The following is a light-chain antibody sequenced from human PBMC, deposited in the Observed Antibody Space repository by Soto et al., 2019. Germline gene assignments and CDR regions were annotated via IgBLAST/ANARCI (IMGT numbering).Light chain of an antibody. CDR3: CSYAGNSTFV. J-gene: IGLJ1*01. V-gene: IGLV2-23*03. CDR1: NSDVGTYKF. CDR2: EGS. Sequence: QSALTQPASVSGSPGQSITISCTGTNSDVGTYKFVSWYQLHPGKAPKLMIYEGSKRPSGLSNRFSGSKSGNTASLTISGLQAEDEAHYYCCSYAGNSTFVFGTGTKLTVL.